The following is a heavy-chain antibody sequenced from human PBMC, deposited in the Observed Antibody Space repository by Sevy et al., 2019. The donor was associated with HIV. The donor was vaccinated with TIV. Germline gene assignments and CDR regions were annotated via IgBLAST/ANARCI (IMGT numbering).Heavy chain of an antibody. CDR2: ISSSSRYI. CDR1: GFTFSNYN. V-gene: IGHV3-21*01. CDR3: ARVVSYCSGGSCFPGYYYGMDV. D-gene: IGHD2-15*01. Sequence: GGSLRLSCAASGFTFSNYNMNWVRQAPGKGLEWVSSISSSSRYIYYADSMKGRFTISRDNAKNSLYLQMNSLRAEDTAVYYCARVVSYCSGGSCFPGYYYGMDVWGQGTTVTVSS. J-gene: IGHJ6*02.